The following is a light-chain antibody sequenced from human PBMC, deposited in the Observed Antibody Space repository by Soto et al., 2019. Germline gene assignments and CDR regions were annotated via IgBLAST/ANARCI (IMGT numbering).Light chain of an antibody. J-gene: IGKJ2*01. Sequence: EIVLTQSPGPLRFSPGERATLSFRASHSVSSSYLTWDQQRPGQPPRLLIYRASRSATGIPDKFSASGAGTDYTLAISRLVPEDFAVYYCQQYGSSPPYTFGQGTKREIK. CDR3: QQYGSSPPYT. CDR2: RAS. CDR1: HSVSSSY. V-gene: IGKV3-20*01.